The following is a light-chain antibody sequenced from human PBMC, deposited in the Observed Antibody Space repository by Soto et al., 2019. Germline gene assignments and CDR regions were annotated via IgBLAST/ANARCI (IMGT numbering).Light chain of an antibody. J-gene: IGKJ5*01. CDR1: QSISSW. Sequence: DIQMTQSPSTLSAFVGDRVTITCRATQSISSWLAWYQQKPGEAPQLLIYKASSLESGVPSRFSGSGSGTEFTLTISSLQPEDFAIYYCQQYKSWPITFGQGTRLEIK. V-gene: IGKV1-5*03. CDR2: KAS. CDR3: QQYKSWPIT.